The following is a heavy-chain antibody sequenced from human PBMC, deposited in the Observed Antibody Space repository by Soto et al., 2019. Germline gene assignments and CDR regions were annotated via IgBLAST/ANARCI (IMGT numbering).Heavy chain of an antibody. V-gene: IGHV3-33*01. D-gene: IGHD3-22*01. J-gene: IGHJ4*02. Sequence: ESGGGVVQPGRSLRLSCAASGFTFSSYGMHWVRQAPGKGLEWVAVIWYDGSNKYYADSVKGRFTISRDNSKNTLYLQMNSLRAEDTAVYYCARDGTDYYDSSGFDYWGQGTLVTVSS. CDR2: IWYDGSNK. CDR1: GFTFSSYG. CDR3: ARDGTDYYDSSGFDY.